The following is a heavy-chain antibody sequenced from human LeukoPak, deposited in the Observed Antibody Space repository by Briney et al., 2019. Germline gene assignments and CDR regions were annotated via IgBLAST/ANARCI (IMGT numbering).Heavy chain of an antibody. V-gene: IGHV3-66*01. CDR3: TRGQSYCGADCYSD. CDR1: GFXVXNYX. J-gene: IGHJ4*02. D-gene: IGHD2-21*02. CDR2: MYTGGGR. Sequence: QAGGSLRLSCAASGFXVXNYXXXWXXXXXXXXXXXXSVMYTGGGRYYGDSVKGRFTISRDNSKNTVFLQMNSLRVEDTALYYCTRGQSYCGADCYSDWGQGTLVTVSS.